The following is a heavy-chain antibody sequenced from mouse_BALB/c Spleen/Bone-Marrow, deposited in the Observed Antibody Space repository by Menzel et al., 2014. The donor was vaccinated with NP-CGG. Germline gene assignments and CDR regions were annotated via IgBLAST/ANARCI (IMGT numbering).Heavy chain of an antibody. J-gene: IGHJ2*01. Sequence: EVHLVESGGDLVKPGGSLKLSCAASGFTFSNYGMSWGRQIPDKRLEWVATISSGGTYTFYPDSVKGRFTISRDNTKNTLTLQMTSLKSEDTAMYYCARRRDYDYFDYWGQGTTLTVSS. CDR3: ARRRDYDYFDY. CDR2: ISSGGTYT. CDR1: GFTFSNYG. D-gene: IGHD2-4*01. V-gene: IGHV5-6*01.